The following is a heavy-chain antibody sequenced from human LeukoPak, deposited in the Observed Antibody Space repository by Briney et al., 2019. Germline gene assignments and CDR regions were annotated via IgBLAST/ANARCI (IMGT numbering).Heavy chain of an antibody. J-gene: IGHJ3*01. Sequence: GGSLRLSCAASGFTFSNYGMSWVRQAPGKGLEWVSVISGSGGSTFYADSVKGRFTISRDNSNHTLSLQMNSLRVEDTAIYYCVKDIQLSTWGLGTMVTVSS. CDR3: VKDIQLST. V-gene: IGHV3-23*01. D-gene: IGHD5-24*01. CDR2: ISGSGGST. CDR1: GFTFSNYG.